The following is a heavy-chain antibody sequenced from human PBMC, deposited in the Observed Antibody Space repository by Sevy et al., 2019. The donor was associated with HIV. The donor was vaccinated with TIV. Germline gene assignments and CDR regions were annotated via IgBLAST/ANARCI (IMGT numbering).Heavy chain of an antibody. CDR3: AKVFSKYGGPFDY. J-gene: IGHJ4*02. CDR1: GFTSSSYG. CDR2: IRYDGSNK. V-gene: IGHV3-30*02. Sequence: GGSLRLSCAASGFTSSSYGMHWVRQAPGKGLEWVAFIRYDGSNKYYADSVKGRFTISRDNSKNTLYLQMNSLRAEDTAVYYCAKVFSKYGGPFDYWGQGTLVTVSS. D-gene: IGHD4-17*01.